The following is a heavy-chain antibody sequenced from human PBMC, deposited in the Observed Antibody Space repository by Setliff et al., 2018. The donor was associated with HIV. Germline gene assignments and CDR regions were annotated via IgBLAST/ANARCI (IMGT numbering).Heavy chain of an antibody. D-gene: IGHD3-22*01. V-gene: IGHV3-30*04. CDR1: GFTFSTYP. CDR2: ISFDGSDK. J-gene: IGHJ4*02. Sequence: PGGSLRLSCAASGFTFSTYPIFWVRQTPGKGLGWVAVISFDGSDKFYADSVRGRFTISRDNAKGALYLQMNSLRAEDTAMYYCVRSGIILGITPWYWGQGTLVTVSS. CDR3: VRSGIILGITPWY.